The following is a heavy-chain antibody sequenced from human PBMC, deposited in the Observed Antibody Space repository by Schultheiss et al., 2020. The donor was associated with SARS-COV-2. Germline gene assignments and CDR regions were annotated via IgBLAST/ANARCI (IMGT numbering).Heavy chain of an antibody. CDR3: ARDRGYCSSTSCYKDLGWFDP. Sequence: GGSLRLSCAASGFTFSSYSMNWVRQAPGKGLEWVSSISSSSSYIYYADSVKGRFTISRDNSKNTLYLQMNSLRAEDTAVYYCARDRGYCSSTSCYKDLGWFDPWGQGTLVTVSS. J-gene: IGHJ5*02. CDR2: ISSSSSYI. CDR1: GFTFSSYS. D-gene: IGHD2-2*02. V-gene: IGHV3-21*01.